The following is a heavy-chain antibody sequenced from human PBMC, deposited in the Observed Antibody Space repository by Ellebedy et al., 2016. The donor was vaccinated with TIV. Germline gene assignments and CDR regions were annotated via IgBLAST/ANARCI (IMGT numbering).Heavy chain of an antibody. CDR1: GFTVSSNY. Sequence: PGGSLRLSCAASGFTVSSNYMSWVRQAPGKGLEWVSVIYSGGSTYYADSVKGRFTISRDNSKNTVYLQMNSLRAEDTAVYYCARVAKKIAMVTQKYFDYWGQGTLVTVSS. V-gene: IGHV3-66*01. CDR2: IYSGGST. CDR3: ARVAKKIAMVTQKYFDY. D-gene: IGHD5-18*01. J-gene: IGHJ4*02.